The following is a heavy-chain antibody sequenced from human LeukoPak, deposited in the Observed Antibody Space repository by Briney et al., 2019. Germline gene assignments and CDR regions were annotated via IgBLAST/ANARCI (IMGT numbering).Heavy chain of an antibody. J-gene: IGHJ6*02. CDR2: INHSGST. CDR3: ARGHYYDSSGYPLYYYYYGMDV. V-gene: IGHV4-34*01. D-gene: IGHD3-22*01. Sequence: KPSETLSLTCAVYGGPFSGYYWSWIRQPPGKGLEWIGEINHSGSTNYNPSLKSRVTISVDTSKNQFSLKLSSVTAADTAVYYCARGHYYDSSGYPLYYYYYGMDVWGQGTTVTVSS. CDR1: GGPFSGYY.